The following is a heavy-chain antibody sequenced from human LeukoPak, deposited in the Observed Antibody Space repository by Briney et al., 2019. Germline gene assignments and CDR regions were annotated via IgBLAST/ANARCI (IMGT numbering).Heavy chain of an antibody. CDR3: ARVVVDTAALRHFNNWFDP. V-gene: IGHV1-18*01. J-gene: IGHJ5*02. Sequence: GASVKVSCKASGYTFTSYGISWVRQAPGQGLEWMGWISAYNGNTNYAQKLQGRVTMTTDTSTSTAYMELRSLRSDDTAVYYCARVVVDTAALRHFNNWFDPWGQGTLVTVSS. CDR2: ISAYNGNT. D-gene: IGHD5-18*01. CDR1: GYTFTSYG.